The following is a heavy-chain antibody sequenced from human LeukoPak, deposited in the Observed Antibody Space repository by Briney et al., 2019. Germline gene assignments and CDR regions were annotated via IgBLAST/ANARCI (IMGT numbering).Heavy chain of an antibody. CDR2: ISSSGSTI. CDR3: ARDGYCSGGDCSNTPGVFDY. D-gene: IGHD2-15*01. CDR1: GFTFSSYE. V-gene: IGHV3-48*03. Sequence: PGGSLGLSCAASGFTFSSYEMNWVRQAPGKGLEWVSYISSSGSTIYYADSVQGRFTISRDNAKNSLYLQMNSLRAEDTAVYYCARDGYCSGGDCSNTPGVFDYWGQGTLVTVSS. J-gene: IGHJ4*02.